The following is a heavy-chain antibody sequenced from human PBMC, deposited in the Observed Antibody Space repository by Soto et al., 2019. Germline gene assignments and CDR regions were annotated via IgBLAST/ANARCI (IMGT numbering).Heavy chain of an antibody. V-gene: IGHV3-7*03. Sequence: EVQLVESGGDLVQPGGSLRLSCAASGFIFNKYWMTWVRQAPGKGLEWVATIKEDGSEKYYGDSMKGRFTISRDNAKNSVFLQMNSLRAEDTAVYYCVRARIDYWGQGILVTVSS. CDR1: GFIFNKYW. CDR2: IKEDGSEK. J-gene: IGHJ4*02. CDR3: VRARIDY.